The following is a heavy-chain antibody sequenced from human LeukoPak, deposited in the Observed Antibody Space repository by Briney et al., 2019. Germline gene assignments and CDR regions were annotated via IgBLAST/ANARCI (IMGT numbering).Heavy chain of an antibody. CDR1: GFTFSSYW. V-gene: IGHV3-48*01. Sequence: GGSLRLSCVVSGFTFSSYWMSWVRQAPGRGLEWVSYISSSSSTIHYADSLKGRFTISRDNANNLLYLQMNSLRAEDTAVYYCARDAGRWPPYYMDVWGKGTTVTVSS. J-gene: IGHJ6*03. CDR3: ARDAGRWPPYYMDV. CDR2: ISSSSSTI. D-gene: IGHD4-23*01.